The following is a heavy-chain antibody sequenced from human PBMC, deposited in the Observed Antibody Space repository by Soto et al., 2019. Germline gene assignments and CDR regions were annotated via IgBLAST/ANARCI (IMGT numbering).Heavy chain of an antibody. CDR2: TYSRSKWYN. D-gene: IGHD3-22*01. CDR1: GDSVSSNSAA. J-gene: IGHJ4*02. CDR3: ARSGPGGYIDY. Sequence: TLAIPCALSGDSVSSNSAAWKWIRQSPSRGLEWLGRTYSRSKWYNHYAVSVKSRITVNPDTSKNQFSLQLNSVTPEATAVYYCARSGPGGYIDYWGQGTLVTVSS. V-gene: IGHV6-1*01.